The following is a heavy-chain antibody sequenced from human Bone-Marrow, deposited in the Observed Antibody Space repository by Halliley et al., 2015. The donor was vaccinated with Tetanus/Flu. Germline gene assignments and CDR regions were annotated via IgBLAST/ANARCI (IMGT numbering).Heavy chain of an antibody. J-gene: IGHJ6*02. V-gene: IGHV3-21*01. CDR3: ARDARGYYGSGSYISHFYSGLGV. CDR1: GFTFSSYS. CDR2: ISSSSSYI. D-gene: IGHD3-10*01. Sequence: SLRLSCAASGFTFSSYSMNWVRQAPGKGLEWVSSISSSSSYIYYADSVKGRFTISRDNAKNSLYLQMNSLRAEDTAVYYCARDARGYYGSGSYISHFYSGLGVGGQGPPVTVSS.